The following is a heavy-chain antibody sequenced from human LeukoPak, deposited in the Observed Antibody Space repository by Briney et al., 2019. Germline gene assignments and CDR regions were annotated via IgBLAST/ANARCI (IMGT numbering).Heavy chain of an antibody. CDR2: IYTSGST. V-gene: IGHV4-4*07. J-gene: IGHJ4*02. CDR3: ARASYCSGGSCYSYYFDY. Sequence: SETLSLTCTVSGGSISSYYWSWIRQPAGKGLEWIGRIYTSGSTNYNPSLKSRVTMSVDTSKNQFSLKLSSVTAADTAVYYCARASYCSGGSCYSYYFDYWGQGALVTVSS. D-gene: IGHD2-15*01. CDR1: GGSISSYY.